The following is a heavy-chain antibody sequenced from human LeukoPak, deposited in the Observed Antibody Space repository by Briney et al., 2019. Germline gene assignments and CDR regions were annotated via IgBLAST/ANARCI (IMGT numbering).Heavy chain of an antibody. CDR1: GYSISSGYY. D-gene: IGHD1-26*01. CDR2: IYHSGST. J-gene: IGHJ3*02. CDR3: AGNSGIGAFDI. V-gene: IGHV4-38-2*02. Sequence: SETLSLTCTVSGYSISSGYYWGWIRQPPGKGLKWIGSIYHSGSTYYNPSLKSRVTISVDTSKNQFSLKLSSVTAADTAVYYCAGNSGIGAFDIWGQGTMVTVSS.